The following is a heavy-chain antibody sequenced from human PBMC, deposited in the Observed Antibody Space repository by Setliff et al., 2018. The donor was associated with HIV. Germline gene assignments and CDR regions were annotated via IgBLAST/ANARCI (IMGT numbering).Heavy chain of an antibody. D-gene: IGHD2-2*01. CDR2: ISGSGGST. V-gene: IGHV3-23*01. CDR1: GFTFSSYA. CDR3: AKDHLVVVPADNDWFDP. Sequence: PGGSLRLSCAASGFTFSSYAMSWVRQAPGKGLEWVSAISGSGGSTYYADSVKGRFTISRDNSKNTLYLQMNSLRAEDTAVYYCAKDHLVVVPADNDWFDPWGQGTLVTVS. J-gene: IGHJ5*02.